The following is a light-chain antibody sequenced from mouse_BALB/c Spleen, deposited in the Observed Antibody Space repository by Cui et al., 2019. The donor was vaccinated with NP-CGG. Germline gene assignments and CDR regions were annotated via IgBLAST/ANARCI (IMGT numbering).Light chain of an antibody. CDR1: QNVGTN. V-gene: IGKV6-15*01. Sequence: DIVMTQSQKFMSTSVGDRVSVTCKASQNVGTNVAWYQQKPGQSPKALIYSASYRYSGVPDRFTGSGSGTDFTLTISNVQSEDFAEYFCQQYNSYPWTFGGGTKLEIK. CDR3: QQYNSYPWT. CDR2: SAS. J-gene: IGKJ1*01.